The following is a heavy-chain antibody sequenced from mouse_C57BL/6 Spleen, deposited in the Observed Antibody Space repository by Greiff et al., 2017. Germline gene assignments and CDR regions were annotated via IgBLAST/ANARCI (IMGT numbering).Heavy chain of an antibody. CDR2: ISAGGSYT. V-gene: IGHV5-4*01. CDR3: ARDPLYDGYYVGYFDG. J-gene: IGHJ1*03. D-gene: IGHD2-3*01. Sequence: EVKLMESGGGLVKPGGSLKLSCAASGFTFSSYAMSWVRQTPEKRLEWVATISAGGSYTYYPDNVKGRFTISRDNAKNNLYLQMSHLKSEDAAMYYCARDPLYDGYYVGYFDGWGTGTTVTVSS. CDR1: GFTFSSYA.